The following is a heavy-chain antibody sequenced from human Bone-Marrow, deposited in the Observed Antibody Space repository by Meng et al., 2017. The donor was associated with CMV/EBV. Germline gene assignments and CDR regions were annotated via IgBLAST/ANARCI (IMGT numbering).Heavy chain of an antibody. CDR2: IRYDGSNK. Sequence: GGSLRPSCEASGFTFSSYGMHWVRQAQGKGLEGVAFIRYDGSNKYYADSVKGRFTISRDNSKKTLYLQMNSLRAEDTAVYYCAKDQWVGRHYFDYWGQGTLVTGSS. V-gene: IGHV3-30*02. D-gene: IGHD1-26*01. J-gene: IGHJ4*02. CDR3: AKDQWVGRHYFDY. CDR1: GFTFSSYG.